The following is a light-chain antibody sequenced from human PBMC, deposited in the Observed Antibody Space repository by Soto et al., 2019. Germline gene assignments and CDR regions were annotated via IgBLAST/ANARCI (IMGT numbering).Light chain of an antibody. V-gene: IGKV3-15*01. CDR1: QSVSSN. Sequence: EIVMTQSPATLSVSPGERDTLSCRASQSVSSNLAWSQQKPGQAPRLLIYGASTRATGIPARFSGSGSGTEITITISSLQSEDFAVYYCQQYNNWPTWTFGQGTKVEIK. CDR3: QQYNNWPTWT. CDR2: GAS. J-gene: IGKJ1*01.